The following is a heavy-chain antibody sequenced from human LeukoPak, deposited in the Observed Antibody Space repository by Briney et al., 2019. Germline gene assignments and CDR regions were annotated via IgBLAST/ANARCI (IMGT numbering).Heavy chain of an antibody. Sequence: GGSLRLSCAVSGFPFSVNYMSWVRQAPGKGLEWVSDVYSGGSTHYADSVKGRFTISRHISANTLYLQMNSLRAEDTAVYYCARAGGQFYYGSGTTGGYFDYWGPGTLVTVSS. J-gene: IGHJ4*02. CDR2: VYSGGST. D-gene: IGHD3-10*01. CDR1: GFPFSVNY. V-gene: IGHV3-53*01. CDR3: ARAGGQFYYGSGTTGGYFDY.